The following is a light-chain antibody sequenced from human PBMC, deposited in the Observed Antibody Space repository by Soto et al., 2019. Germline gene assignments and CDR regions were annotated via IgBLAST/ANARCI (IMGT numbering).Light chain of an antibody. CDR3: QTWGTGIHV. J-gene: IGLJ2*01. Sequence: QLVLTQSPSAAASLGASVKLTCTLSSGHSSYGIAWHQQQPEKGPRYLMMVNSDGSHTKGDGIPDRFSGSSSGAERYLTISSLQSEDEGDYYCQTWGTGIHVFGGGTKLTVL. CDR2: VNSDGSH. V-gene: IGLV4-69*01. CDR1: SGHSSYG.